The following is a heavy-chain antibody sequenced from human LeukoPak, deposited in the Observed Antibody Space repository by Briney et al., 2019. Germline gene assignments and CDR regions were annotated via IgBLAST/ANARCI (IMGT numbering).Heavy chain of an antibody. CDR2: IYPADSET. V-gene: IGHV5-51*01. J-gene: IGHJ4*02. D-gene: IGHD2-2*01. CDR3: ATPTTGCSSTSCYLLF. Sequence: AESLKISCKDSRSTSTSHSIAWVCPMSREGPGWMGVIYPADSETTYSPSFQGQVTISADKSISTAYLQWSSLKASDTAMYYCATPTTGCSSTSCYLLFWGQGTLVTVSS. CDR1: RSTSTSHS.